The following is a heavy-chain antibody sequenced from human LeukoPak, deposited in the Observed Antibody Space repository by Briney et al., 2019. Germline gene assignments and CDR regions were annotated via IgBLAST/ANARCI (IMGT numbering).Heavy chain of an antibody. Sequence: ASVKVSCKASGYTFTGYYMHWVRQAPGQGLEWMGWINPNSGGTKYAQKFQGRVTMTSPTSMSTAYIELSRLKSDDTAVYYCARDYSASSNWFYPWGQGTLVTVSS. CDR2: INPNSGGT. D-gene: IGHD6-13*01. CDR3: ARDYSASSNWFYP. J-gene: IGHJ5*02. V-gene: IGHV1-2*02. CDR1: GYTFTGYY.